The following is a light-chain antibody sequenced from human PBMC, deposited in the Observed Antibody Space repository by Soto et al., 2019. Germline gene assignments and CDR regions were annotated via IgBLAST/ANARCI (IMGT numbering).Light chain of an antibody. V-gene: IGLV2-14*01. CDR2: EVS. CDR3: QAYDYSLTASV. J-gene: IGLJ3*02. CDR1: SSDVGGYNY. Sequence: QSALTQPASVSGSPGQSITFSCTGTSSDVGGYNYVSWYQQHPGRAPKLMISEVSNRPSGVSNRFSGSKSGNTASLTISGLQAEDEADYYCQAYDYSLTASVFGGGTKLTVL.